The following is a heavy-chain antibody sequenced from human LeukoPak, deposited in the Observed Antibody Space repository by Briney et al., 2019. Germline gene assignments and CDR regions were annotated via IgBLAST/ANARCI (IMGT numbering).Heavy chain of an antibody. CDR3: ARRYYYDSSGYYYGY. J-gene: IGHJ4*02. CDR1: GFTFSSYA. D-gene: IGHD3-22*01. V-gene: IGHV3-23*01. Sequence: GGSLRLSCAASGFTFSSYAMSWVRQAPGKGLEWVSAISGSGGSTYYADSVKGRFTISRDNSKNTLYLQMNSLRAEDTAVYYCARRYYYDSSGYYYGYWGQGTLVTVSS. CDR2: ISGSGGST.